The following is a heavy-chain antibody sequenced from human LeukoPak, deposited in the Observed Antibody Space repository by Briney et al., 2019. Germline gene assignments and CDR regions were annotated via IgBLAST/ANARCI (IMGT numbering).Heavy chain of an antibody. V-gene: IGHV3-33*06. D-gene: IGHD3-16*01. J-gene: IGHJ6*04. CDR1: GFTFSSYG. CDR3: AKDHPKYYDYVWGSSGMDV. CDR2: IWYDGSNK. Sequence: HPGRSLRLSCAASGFTFSSYGMHWVRQAPGKGLGWVAVIWYDGSNKYYADSVKGRFTISRDNSKNTLYLQMNSLRAEDTAVYYCAKDHPKYYDYVWGSSGMDVWGKGTTVTVSS.